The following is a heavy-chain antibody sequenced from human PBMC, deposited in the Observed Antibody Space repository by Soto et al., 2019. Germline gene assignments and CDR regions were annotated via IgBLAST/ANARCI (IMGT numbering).Heavy chain of an antibody. V-gene: IGHV3-21*01. J-gene: IGHJ4*02. CDR2: ISSSSSYI. D-gene: IGHD3-22*01. CDR1: GFTFSSYS. Sequence: GGSLRLSCAASGFTFSSYSMNWVRQAPGKGLEWVSSISSSSSYIYYADSVKGRFTISRDNAKNSLYLQMNSLRAEDTAVYYCARGGYYYDSSGYYGLDYWGQGTLVTVSS. CDR3: ARGGYYYDSSGYYGLDY.